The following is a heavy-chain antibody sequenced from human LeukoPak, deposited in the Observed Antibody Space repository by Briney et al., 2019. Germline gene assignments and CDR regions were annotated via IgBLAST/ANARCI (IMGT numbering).Heavy chain of an antibody. J-gene: IGHJ6*03. V-gene: IGHV3-7*01. CDR3: ARVGPSYYYYYMDA. CDR2: IKQDGSEQ. CDR1: GFTFSSYA. Sequence: GGSLRLSCAASGFTFSSYAMSWVRQAPGKGLEWVANIKQDGSEQYTADSLKGRFTISRDNDKKLVFLQMNSLRVDDTAVYYCARVGPSYYYYYMDAWGNGTTVIVSS.